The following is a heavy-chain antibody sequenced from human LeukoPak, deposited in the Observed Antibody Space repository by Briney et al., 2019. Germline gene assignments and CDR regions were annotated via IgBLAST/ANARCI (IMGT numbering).Heavy chain of an antibody. CDR3: AKDLVYYYDSSGSNFDC. V-gene: IGHV3-53*01. D-gene: IGHD3-22*01. J-gene: IGHJ4*02. Sequence: GGSLRLSCAASGFTVSSNYMSWVRQAPGKGLEWVSVIYSGDNTYYADSVKGRFTISRDNSKNTLYLQMNSLRAEDTAVYYCAKDLVYYYDSSGSNFDCWGQGTLVTVSS. CDR1: GFTVSSNY. CDR2: IYSGDNT.